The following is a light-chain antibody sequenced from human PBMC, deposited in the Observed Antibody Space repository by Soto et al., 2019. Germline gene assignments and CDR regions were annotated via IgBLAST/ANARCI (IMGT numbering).Light chain of an antibody. V-gene: IGKV3-20*01. J-gene: IGKJ1*01. Sequence: EIVMTQSPATLSVSPVERATLSCMASQSVNIKLAWYQQKPGQAPRLVIYGASTRATGIPDRFSGSGSGTDFTLTISRLEPEDFAVYYCQQYGSSPRTFGQGTKVDIK. CDR3: QQYGSSPRT. CDR2: GAS. CDR1: QSVNIK.